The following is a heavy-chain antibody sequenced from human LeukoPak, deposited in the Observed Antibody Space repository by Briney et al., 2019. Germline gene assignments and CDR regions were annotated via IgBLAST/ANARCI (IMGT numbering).Heavy chain of an antibody. V-gene: IGHV4-39*07. CDR1: GGSISSSSYY. CDR3: ARDSGYGDAFDI. D-gene: IGHD5-12*01. Sequence: SETLSLTCTVSGGSISSSSYYWGWIRQPPGKGLEWIGSIYYSGSTNYNPSLKSRVTISVDTSKNQFSLKLSSVTAADTAVYYCARDSGYGDAFDIWGQGTMVTVSS. CDR2: IYYSGST. J-gene: IGHJ3*02.